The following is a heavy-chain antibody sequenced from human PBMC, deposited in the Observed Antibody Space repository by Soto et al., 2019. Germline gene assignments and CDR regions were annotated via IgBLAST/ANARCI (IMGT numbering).Heavy chain of an antibody. Sequence: SETLSLTCTVSGGSISSYYWSWIRQPPGKGLEWIGYIYYSGRTTYNPSLKSRVTISVDTYKNQFSLKLSSATAADTVVYYCAREGNYDSSGYYDYWGQGTLVTVSS. CDR2: IYYSGRT. V-gene: IGHV4-59*01. CDR1: GGSISSYY. CDR3: AREGNYDSSGYYDY. J-gene: IGHJ4*02. D-gene: IGHD3-22*01.